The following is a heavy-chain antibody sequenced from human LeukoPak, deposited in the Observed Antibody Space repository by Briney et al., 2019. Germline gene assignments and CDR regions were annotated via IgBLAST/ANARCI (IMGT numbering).Heavy chain of an antibody. CDR3: AKRIAAAGTYYGMDV. V-gene: IGHV3-23*01. D-gene: IGHD6-13*01. CDR2: ISGSGGST. CDR1: GFTVSSNY. Sequence: GGSLRLSCAASGFTVSSNYMSWVRQAPEKGLEWVSAISGSGGSTYYADSVKGRFTISRDNSKNTLYLQMNSLRAEDTAVYYCAKRIAAAGTYYGMDVWGQGTTVTVSS. J-gene: IGHJ6*02.